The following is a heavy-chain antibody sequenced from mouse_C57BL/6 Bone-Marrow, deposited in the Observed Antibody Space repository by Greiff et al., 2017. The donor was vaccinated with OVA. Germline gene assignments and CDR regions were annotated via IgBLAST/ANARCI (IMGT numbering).Heavy chain of an antibody. CDR2: IDPSDSYT. CDR3: ARHYYGIPFAY. J-gene: IGHJ3*01. CDR1: GYTFTSYW. Sequence: QVQLQQPGAELVRPGTSVKLSCKASGYTFTSYWMHWVKQRPGQGLEWIGVIDPSDSYTNYNQKFKGKATLTVDTSSSTAYMQLSSLTSEDSAVYYCARHYYGIPFAYWGQGTLVTVSA. D-gene: IGHD1-1*01. V-gene: IGHV1-59*01.